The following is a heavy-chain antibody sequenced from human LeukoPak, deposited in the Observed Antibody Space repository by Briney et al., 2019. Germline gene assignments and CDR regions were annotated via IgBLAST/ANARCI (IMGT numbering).Heavy chain of an antibody. D-gene: IGHD3-3*01. V-gene: IGHV3-48*04. CDR1: GFTFSSYS. Sequence: GGSLRLSCAASGFTFSSYSMNWVRQAPGKGLEWVSYISSSGSTIYYADSVKGRFTISRDNAKNSLYLQMNSLRAEDTAVYYCARDNYDFWSGPFDYWGQGTLVTVSS. CDR2: ISSSGSTI. CDR3: ARDNYDFWSGPFDY. J-gene: IGHJ4*02.